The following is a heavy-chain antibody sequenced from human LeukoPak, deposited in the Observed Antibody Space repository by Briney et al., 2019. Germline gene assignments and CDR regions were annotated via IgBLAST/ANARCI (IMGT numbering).Heavy chain of an antibody. CDR3: SGTAEISSSFGSDY. V-gene: IGHV5-51*01. Sequence: GASLQISCKGSEYSFTSYWIGSVRQMPGKDLEWMGIIFHGNSYTPYSPSFQGQVTISADKSINTAYLQLSSVHASDTAMYYCSGTAEISSSFGSDYWGQGALCTVSS. D-gene: IGHD3-10*01. CDR1: EYSFTSYW. CDR2: IFHGNSYT. J-gene: IGHJ4*02.